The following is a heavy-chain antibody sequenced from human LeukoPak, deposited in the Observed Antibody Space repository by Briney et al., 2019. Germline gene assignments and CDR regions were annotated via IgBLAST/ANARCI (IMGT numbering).Heavy chain of an antibody. CDR2: IYNSGST. Sequence: PSETLSLTRTVSGGSISSYYWSWIRQPPGKGLEWIGYIYNSGSTNHNPSPKSRVTISLDTSKKQFSLKLSSVTAADTAVYYCARAPTTVVTPYYFDYWGQGTLVTVSS. CDR3: ARAPTTVVTPYYFDY. D-gene: IGHD4-23*01. CDR1: GGSISSYY. V-gene: IGHV4-59*01. J-gene: IGHJ4*02.